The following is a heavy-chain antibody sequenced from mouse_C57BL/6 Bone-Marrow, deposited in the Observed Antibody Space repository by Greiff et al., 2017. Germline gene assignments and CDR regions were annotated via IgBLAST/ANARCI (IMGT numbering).Heavy chain of an antibody. Sequence: EVQLVESGGGLVKPGGSLKLSCAASGFTFSSYAMSWVRQTPEKRLEWVATISAGGSYTYYPDNVKGRFTISRDNAKNNLYLQMSHLKSEDTAMYYCARERVYFDYWGQGTTLTVSS. CDR3: ARERVYFDY. V-gene: IGHV5-4*01. J-gene: IGHJ2*01. CDR2: ISAGGSYT. CDR1: GFTFSSYA.